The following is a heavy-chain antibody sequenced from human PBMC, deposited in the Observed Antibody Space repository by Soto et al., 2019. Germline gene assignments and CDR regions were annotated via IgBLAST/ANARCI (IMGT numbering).Heavy chain of an antibody. D-gene: IGHD6-19*01. CDR3: ARGWSGWRVWLDY. Sequence: QVQLQQWGAGRLKPSETLPLTCAALGGSFRGYSWGGIGQPPGKGRGGIGEINHSGRTNYNPSLKSRVTISVDTSKNQFSLKLSSVTAADTAVYYCARGWSGWRVWLDYWGQGTLVTVSS. V-gene: IGHV4-34*01. J-gene: IGHJ5*01. CDR2: INHSGRT. CDR1: GGSFRGYS.